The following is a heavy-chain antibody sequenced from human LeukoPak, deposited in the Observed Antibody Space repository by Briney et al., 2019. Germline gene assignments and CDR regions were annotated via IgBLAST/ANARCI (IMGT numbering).Heavy chain of an antibody. J-gene: IGHJ4*02. V-gene: IGHV3-64*01. Sequence: GGSLRLSCAASGFTFSRYTMHWARQAPGKGLEYVSGISSKGGSTYYASSVKGRFTISRDNSKNTLYLQMGSLRAEDMAVYYCAGEDYGTGKFDYWGQGTLVIVSS. CDR3: AGEDYGTGKFDY. CDR2: ISSKGGST. CDR1: GFTFSRYT. D-gene: IGHD4-17*01.